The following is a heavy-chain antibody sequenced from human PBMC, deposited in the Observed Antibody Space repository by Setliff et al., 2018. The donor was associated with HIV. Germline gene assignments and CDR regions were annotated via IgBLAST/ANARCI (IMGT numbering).Heavy chain of an antibody. Sequence: SLRLSCSVSGFTFSSYAMHWVRQAPGKGLEWVAVISYDGSNKYYADSVKGRFTISRDNSKNTLYLQMNSLRAEDTAVYYCARALRYCGGDCYPWYFDLWGRGTLVTVSS. V-gene: IGHV3-30-3*01. CDR2: ISYDGSNK. CDR3: ARALRYCGGDCYPWYFDL. CDR1: GFTFSSYA. J-gene: IGHJ2*01. D-gene: IGHD2-21*02.